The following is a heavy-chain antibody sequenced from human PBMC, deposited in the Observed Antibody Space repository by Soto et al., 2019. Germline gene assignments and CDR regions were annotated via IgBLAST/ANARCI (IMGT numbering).Heavy chain of an antibody. D-gene: IGHD2-2*01. CDR1: GYIFTNSW. V-gene: IGHV5-51*01. CDR3: ARLQAAMPAAAGMDV. Sequence: GESLKISCNTYGYIFTNSWIGWVRQMPGKGLEWMGIIYPGDSDTRYSPSFQGQVTISADKSITTAYLQWSSLTASDTAMYYCARLQAAMPAAAGMDVWGQGTAVTVSS. J-gene: IGHJ6*02. CDR2: IYPGDSDT.